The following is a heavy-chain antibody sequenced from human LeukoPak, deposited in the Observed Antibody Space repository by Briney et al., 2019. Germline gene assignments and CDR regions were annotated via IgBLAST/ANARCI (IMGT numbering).Heavy chain of an antibody. CDR1: GGSISSSSYY. V-gene: IGHV4-39*01. D-gene: IGHD3-22*01. J-gene: IGHJ4*02. CDR2: VYYSGST. CDR3: ARHRGLDYYDSSGYPDY. Sequence: PSETLSLTCTVSGGSISSSSYYWGWIRQPPGKGLEWIGSVYYSGSTYYNPSLKSRVTISVDTSKNQFSLKLSSVTAADTAVYYCARHRGLDYYDSSGYPDYWGREPWSPSPQ.